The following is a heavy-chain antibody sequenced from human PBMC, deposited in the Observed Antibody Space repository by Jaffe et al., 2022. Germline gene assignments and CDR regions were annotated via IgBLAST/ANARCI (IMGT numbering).Heavy chain of an antibody. V-gene: IGHV4-34*01. CDR1: GGSFSGYY. J-gene: IGHJ5*02. CDR3: ARGPPPRLRFLEWSYWFDP. Sequence: QVQLQQWGAGLLKPSETLSLTCAVYGGSFSGYYWSWIRQPPGKGLEWIGEINHSGSTNYNPSLKSRVTISVDTSKNQFSLKLSSVTAADTAVYYCARGPPPRLRFLEWSYWFDPWGQGTLVTVSS. D-gene: IGHD3-3*01. CDR2: INHSGST.